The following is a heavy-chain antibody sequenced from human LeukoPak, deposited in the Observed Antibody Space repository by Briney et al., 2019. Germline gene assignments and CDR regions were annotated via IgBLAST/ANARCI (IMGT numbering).Heavy chain of an antibody. CDR3: ARGNSGYDYAFDI. CDR2: IYSSGST. CDR1: GGSISSYH. Sequence: PSETLSLTCTVSGGSISSYHWSWIRQPPGKGLQWIGSIYSSGSTNYNPSLKSRVTISLDTSKNQFSLRVSSVTSADTAVYYCARGNSGYDYAFDIWGQGTMVTVSS. D-gene: IGHD5-12*01. J-gene: IGHJ3*02. V-gene: IGHV4-59*01.